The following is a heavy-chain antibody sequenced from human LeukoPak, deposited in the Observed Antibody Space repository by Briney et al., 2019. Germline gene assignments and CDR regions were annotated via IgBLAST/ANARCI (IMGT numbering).Heavy chain of an antibody. Sequence: SETLSLTCAVYAGSFSGYYWSWIRQPPGNGLEWIGETHHSGSTNYNPSLKSRVTISVDTSKNQFSLKLSSVTAADTAVYYCARRDKYQLLNFDYWGQGTMVTVSS. J-gene: IGHJ4*02. CDR3: ARRDKYQLLNFDY. V-gene: IGHV4-34*01. CDR2: THHSGST. D-gene: IGHD2-2*01. CDR1: AGSFSGYY.